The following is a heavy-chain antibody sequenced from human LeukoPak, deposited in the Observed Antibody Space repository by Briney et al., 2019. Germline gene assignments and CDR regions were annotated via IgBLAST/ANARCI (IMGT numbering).Heavy chain of an antibody. Sequence: ASVKVSCKASGYTFTSYGISWVRQAPGQGLEWMGWISAYNGNTNCAQKLQGRVTMTTDTSTSTAYMELRSLRSDDTAVYYCASSIRFGESLDYWGQGTLVTVSS. CDR3: ASSIRFGESLDY. CDR1: GYTFTSYG. J-gene: IGHJ4*02. V-gene: IGHV1-18*01. D-gene: IGHD3-10*01. CDR2: ISAYNGNT.